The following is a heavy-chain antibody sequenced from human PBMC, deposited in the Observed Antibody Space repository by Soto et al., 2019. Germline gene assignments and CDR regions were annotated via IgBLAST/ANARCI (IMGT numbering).Heavy chain of an antibody. CDR3: ARDLGLRLGELSLSDHFYDYYYGMDV. CDR2: IKQDGSEK. Sequence: PGGSLRLSCAASGFTFSSYWMSWVRQAPGKGLEWVANIKQDGSEKYYVDSVKGRFTISRDNAKNSLYLQMNSLRAEDTAVYYCARDLGLRLGELSLSDHFYDYYYGMDVWGQGSTVTVSS. J-gene: IGHJ6*02. V-gene: IGHV3-7*05. D-gene: IGHD3-16*02. CDR1: GFTFSSYW.